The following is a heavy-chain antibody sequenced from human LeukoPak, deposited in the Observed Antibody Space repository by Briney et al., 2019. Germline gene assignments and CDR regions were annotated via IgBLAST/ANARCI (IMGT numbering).Heavy chain of an antibody. CDR3: ANSGSGSGKTDY. Sequence: TTGGSLRLSCAASGFTFSSYSMNWVRQAPGKGLEWVSSISSSSSYIYYADSVKGRFTISRDNAKNSLYLQMNSLRAEDTAVYYCANSGSGSGKTDYWGQGTLVTVSS. D-gene: IGHD3-10*01. CDR1: GFTFSSYS. J-gene: IGHJ4*02. V-gene: IGHV3-21*01. CDR2: ISSSSSYI.